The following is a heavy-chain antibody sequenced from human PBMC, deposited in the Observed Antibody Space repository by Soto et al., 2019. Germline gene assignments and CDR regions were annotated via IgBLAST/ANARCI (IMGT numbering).Heavy chain of an antibody. Sequence: SETLPLTCTGSGGSISSYYWSWIRQPPGKGLEWIGYIYYSGSTNYNPSLKSRVTISVDTSKNQFSLKLSSVTAADTAVYYCARDRVTMVRGVTRIFDYWGQGTLVTVSS. V-gene: IGHV4-59*01. D-gene: IGHD3-10*01. CDR1: GGSISSYY. CDR3: ARDRVTMVRGVTRIFDY. J-gene: IGHJ4*02. CDR2: IYYSGST.